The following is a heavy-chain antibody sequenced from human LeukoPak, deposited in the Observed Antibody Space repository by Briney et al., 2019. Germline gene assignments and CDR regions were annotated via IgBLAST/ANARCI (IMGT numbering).Heavy chain of an antibody. CDR2: ISYDGSNK. CDR3: ARSRPATAILAH. V-gene: IGHV3-30-3*01. CDR1: GFTFSSYA. Sequence: GGSLRLSCAASGFTFSSYAMHWVRQAPGKGLEWVAVISYDGSNKYYADSVKGRFTISRDNSKNTLHLQMNSLRAEDTAVYYCARSRPATAILAHWGRGTLVTVSS. J-gene: IGHJ5*02. D-gene: IGHD2-2*02.